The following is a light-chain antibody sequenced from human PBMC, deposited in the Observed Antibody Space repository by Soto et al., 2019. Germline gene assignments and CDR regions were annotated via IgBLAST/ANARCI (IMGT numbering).Light chain of an antibody. CDR1: SSDIAIYNY. V-gene: IGLV2-14*03. CDR2: DVN. J-gene: IGLJ3*02. Sequence: QSALTQPASVSGSLGQSITISCTGTSSDIAIYNYVSWYRQHPGKVPKLVIYDVNNRPSGVSNRFSGSKSANTASLTISGLRAEDEADYYCCSYTISNTPLFGGGTKLTVL. CDR3: CSYTISNTPL.